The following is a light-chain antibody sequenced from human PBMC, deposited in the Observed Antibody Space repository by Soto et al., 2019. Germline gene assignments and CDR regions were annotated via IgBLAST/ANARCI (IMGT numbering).Light chain of an antibody. CDR1: SSNIGGYD. CDR2: RND. Sequence: QSVLTQPPSASGTPGQRVTISCSGISSNIGGYDVHWYQHLPGTAPKVLIYRNDQRPSGVPDRFSGSKSGTSASLAISGLRSEDEADYYCAVWDASLSGHVFGTGTKVTVL. CDR3: AVWDASLSGHV. V-gene: IGLV1-47*01. J-gene: IGLJ1*01.